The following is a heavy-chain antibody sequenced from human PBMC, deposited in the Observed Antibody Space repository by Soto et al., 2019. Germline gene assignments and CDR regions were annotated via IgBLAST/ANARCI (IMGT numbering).Heavy chain of an antibody. J-gene: IGHJ4*02. D-gene: IGHD6-19*01. CDR2: ISSSSSYI. CDR3: ARDQSAQRDGVVAGFDY. Sequence: EVQLVESGGGLVKPGGSLRLSCAASGFTFSSYSMNWVRQAPGKGLEWVSSISSSSSYIYYADSVKGRFTISRDNAKNSLYLQMNSLRAEDTAVYYCARDQSAQRDGVVAGFDYWGQGTLVTVSS. V-gene: IGHV3-21*01. CDR1: GFTFSSYS.